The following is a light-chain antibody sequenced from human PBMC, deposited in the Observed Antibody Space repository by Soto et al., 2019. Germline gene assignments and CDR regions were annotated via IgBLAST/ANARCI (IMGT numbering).Light chain of an antibody. J-gene: IGKJ4*01. CDR2: GVS. CDR3: QQYGSLPLP. Sequence: ETVLTQSAATLSLSPGGRSTRSCRARQSVSSDYFAWYQQTPGQAPRLLIYGVSSRATGIPDRFSGSGSGTDFTLSISRLEPEDFAVYYCQQYGSLPLPFGGGTKVDIK. V-gene: IGKV3-20*01. CDR1: QSVSSDY.